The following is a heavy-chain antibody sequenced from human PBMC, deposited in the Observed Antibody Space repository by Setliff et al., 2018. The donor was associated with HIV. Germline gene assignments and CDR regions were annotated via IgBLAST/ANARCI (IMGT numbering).Heavy chain of an antibody. V-gene: IGHV1-18*04. CDR2: TYIGAT. CDR1: GYTFTSYG. D-gene: IGHD1-26*01. CDR3: ATGGGQSSDY. Sequence: ASVKVSCKASGYTFTSYGMNWVRQAPGQGLEWMGWTYIGATNYAQKFRDRLTVTTDTSTSTAYMELRSLSPDDTAVYYCATGGGQSSDYWGQGTLVTVSS. J-gene: IGHJ4*02.